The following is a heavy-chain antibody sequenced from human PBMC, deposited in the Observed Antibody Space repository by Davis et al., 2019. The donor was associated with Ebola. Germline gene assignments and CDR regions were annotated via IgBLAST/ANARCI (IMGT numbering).Heavy chain of an antibody. D-gene: IGHD1-20*01. CDR3: AGSNGVTGTSGRWFDP. Sequence: AASVKVSCKASGYTFTSYAMHWVRQAPGQRLEWMGWINAGNGNTKYSQKFQGRVTITRDTSASTAYMELSSLRSEDTAVYYCAGSNGVTGTSGRWFDPWGQGTLVTVSS. CDR1: GYTFTSYA. J-gene: IGHJ5*02. CDR2: INAGNGNT. V-gene: IGHV1-3*01.